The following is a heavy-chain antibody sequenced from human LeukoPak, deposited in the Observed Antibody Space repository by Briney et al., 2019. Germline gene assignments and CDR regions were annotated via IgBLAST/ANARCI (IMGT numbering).Heavy chain of an antibody. Sequence: PSETLSLTCTVSGGSISSSSYYWGWIRQPPGKGLEWIGSIYYSGSTYYNPSLKSRVTISVDTSKNQFSLKLSSVTAADTAVYYCAREELGGMMDYWGQGTLVTVSS. V-gene: IGHV4-39*02. CDR3: AREELGGMMDY. D-gene: IGHD2-15*01. CDR2: IYYSGST. J-gene: IGHJ4*02. CDR1: GGSISSSSYY.